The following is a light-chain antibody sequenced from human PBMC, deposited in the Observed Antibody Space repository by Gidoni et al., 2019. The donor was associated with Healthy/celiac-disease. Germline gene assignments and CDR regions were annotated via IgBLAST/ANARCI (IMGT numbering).Light chain of an antibody. CDR3: QQYGSSPLRSFVRT. Sequence: IVLTQSPVTLSLSPGERATLSCRASQSVSSSYLAWYQQKPGQAPRLLIYGASSRATGIPDRFSGSGSGTDFTLTISRLEPEDFAVYYCQQYGSSPLRSFVRTFGQGTKVEIK. CDR1: QSVSSSY. V-gene: IGKV3-20*01. J-gene: IGKJ1*01. CDR2: GAS.